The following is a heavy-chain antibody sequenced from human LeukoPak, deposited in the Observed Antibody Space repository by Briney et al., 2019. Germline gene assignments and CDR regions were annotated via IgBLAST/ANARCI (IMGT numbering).Heavy chain of an antibody. V-gene: IGHV3-23*01. CDR2: VSGSGGST. J-gene: IGHJ4*02. CDR1: GFTFSSYA. CDR3: ARRAGAYSHPYDY. D-gene: IGHD4/OR15-4a*01. Sequence: GGSLRLSCAASGFTFSSYAMSWVRQAPGKGLEWVSAVSGSGGSTYYADSVKGRFTISRDNAKNSLYLQMSGLRAEDTAVYYCARRAGAYSHPYDYWGQGTLVTVS.